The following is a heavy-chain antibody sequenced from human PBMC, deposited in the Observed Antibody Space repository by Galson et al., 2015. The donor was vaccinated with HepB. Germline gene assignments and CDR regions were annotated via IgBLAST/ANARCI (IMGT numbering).Heavy chain of an antibody. CDR1: GYTFTGYY. V-gene: IGHV1-2*04. CDR2: INPNSGGT. D-gene: IGHD7-27*01. Sequence: SVKVSCKASGYTFTGYYMHWVRQAPGQGLEWMGWINPNSGGTNYAQKFQGWVTMTRDTSISTAYMELSRLRSDDTAVYYCARENWGGDYYYYGMDVWGQGTTVTVSS. CDR3: ARENWGGDYYYYGMDV. J-gene: IGHJ6*02.